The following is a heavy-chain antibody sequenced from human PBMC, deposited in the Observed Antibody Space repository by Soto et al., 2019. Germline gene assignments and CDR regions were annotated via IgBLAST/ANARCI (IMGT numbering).Heavy chain of an antibody. CDR1: GGTFSSYA. V-gene: IGHV1-69*06. Sequence: QVQLVQSGAEVKKPGSSVKVSCKASGGTFSSYAISWVRQAPGQGLEWMGGIIPIFGTANYAQKFQGRVTITGDKSTSTGYMDLSSLRSEDRAVYYGARDPSPYYYYSSGYPDYWVQGTLVTVSS. D-gene: IGHD3-22*01. J-gene: IGHJ4*02. CDR2: IIPIFGTA. CDR3: ARDPSPYYYYSSGYPDY.